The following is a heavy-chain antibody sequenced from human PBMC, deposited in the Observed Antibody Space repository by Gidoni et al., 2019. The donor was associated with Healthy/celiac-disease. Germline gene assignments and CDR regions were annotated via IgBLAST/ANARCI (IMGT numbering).Heavy chain of an antibody. CDR3: ARGLGPYQQQLVLANWFDP. CDR1: GDSVATNSPP. D-gene: IGHD6-13*01. CDR2: TYYRSKWYN. J-gene: IGHJ5*02. V-gene: IGHV6-1*01. Sequence: QVQLQQSGPGLVKPSQTLSLTCAISGDSVATNSPPWNWIRPSPSRGLEWLGRTYYRSKWYNDYAVSVKSRITINPDTSKNQFSLQLNSVTPEDTAVYYCARGLGPYQQQLVLANWFDPWGQGTLVTVSS.